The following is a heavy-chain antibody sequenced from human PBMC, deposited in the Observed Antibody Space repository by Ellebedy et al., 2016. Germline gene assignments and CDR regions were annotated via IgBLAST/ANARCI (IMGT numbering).Heavy chain of an antibody. V-gene: IGHV3-53*01. J-gene: IGHJ4*02. D-gene: IGHD4-17*01. CDR1: RFTVSSNY. CDR2: IYSGGST. CDR3: RQGHYADL. Sequence: GESLKISXAASRFTVSSNYMSWVRQAPGTGLERVSVIYSGGSTYYADSVKGRFTISRDSSKNSVYLRMNNLRVEDTAVYYCRQGHYADLWGQGTLVTVSS.